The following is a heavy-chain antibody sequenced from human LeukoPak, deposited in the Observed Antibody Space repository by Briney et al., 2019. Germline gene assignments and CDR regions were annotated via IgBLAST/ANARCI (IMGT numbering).Heavy chain of an antibody. Sequence: SETLSLTCTVSGGSISSYYWSWIRQPPGKGLEWIGYIYYSGSTNYNPSLKSRVTISVDTSKNQFSRKLSSVTAADTAVYYCARVRKAFDYWGQGTLVTVSS. V-gene: IGHV4-59*01. CDR3: ARVRKAFDY. CDR2: IYYSGST. J-gene: IGHJ4*02. CDR1: GGSISSYY.